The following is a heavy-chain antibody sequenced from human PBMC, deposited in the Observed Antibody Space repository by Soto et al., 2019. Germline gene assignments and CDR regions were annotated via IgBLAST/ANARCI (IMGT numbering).Heavy chain of an antibody. D-gene: IGHD3-9*01. CDR1: GVTVSSYT. J-gene: IGHJ3*02. CDR2: SSSGRSYI. V-gene: IGHV3-21*05. Sequence: WESLSLSCAASGVTVSSYTLNWGRQAPGKGLELVSYSSSGRSYISLADSVRGRFTIPRDDAQNFLDLHMTSLRAADTPVYYCARDQEPYSDILTGSYKGAFDIWGQGTMVTVSS. CDR3: ARDQEPYSDILTGSYKGAFDI.